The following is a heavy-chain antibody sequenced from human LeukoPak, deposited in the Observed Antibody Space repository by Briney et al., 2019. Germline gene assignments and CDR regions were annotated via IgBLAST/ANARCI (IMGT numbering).Heavy chain of an antibody. Sequence: SGGSLRLSCAASGFTFSDYYMSWIRQAPGKGLEWVSYISSSSSYTNYADSVKGRFIISRDNAKNSLYLQMNSLRAEDTAVYYCARSYYYDSKRFDPWGQGTLVTVSS. J-gene: IGHJ5*02. CDR1: GFTFSDYY. CDR2: ISSSSSYT. V-gene: IGHV3-11*03. D-gene: IGHD3-22*01. CDR3: ARSYYYDSKRFDP.